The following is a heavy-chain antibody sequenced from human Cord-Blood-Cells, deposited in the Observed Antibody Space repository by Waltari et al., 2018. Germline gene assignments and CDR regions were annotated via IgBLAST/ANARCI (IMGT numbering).Heavy chain of an antibody. CDR2: IYYSGST. Sequence: QLQLQESGPGLVKPSETLSLTCTVAGGPISNSRSYWGWNRQPPGKGLEWIGSIYYSGSTYYNPSLKSRVPISVDTSKNQFSRKLSSVTAADTAVYYCARISGSGWYFDYWGQGTLVTVSS. CDR3: ARISGSGWYFDY. J-gene: IGHJ4*02. D-gene: IGHD6-19*01. CDR1: GGPISNSRSY. V-gene: IGHV4-39*01.